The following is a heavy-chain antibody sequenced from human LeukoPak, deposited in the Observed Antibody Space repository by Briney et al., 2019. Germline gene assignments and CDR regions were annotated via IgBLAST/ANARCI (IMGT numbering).Heavy chain of an antibody. J-gene: IGHJ5*02. CDR1: GFTFSSYG. D-gene: IGHD4-17*01. V-gene: IGHV3-33*01. Sequence: AGGSLRLSCAASGFTFSSYGMHWVRQAPGKGLEWVAVIWYDGSNKYYADSVKGRFTISRDNSKNTLYLQMNSLRAEDTAVYYCARYYGPGWFDPWGQGTLVTVSS. CDR3: ARYYGPGWFDP. CDR2: IWYDGSNK.